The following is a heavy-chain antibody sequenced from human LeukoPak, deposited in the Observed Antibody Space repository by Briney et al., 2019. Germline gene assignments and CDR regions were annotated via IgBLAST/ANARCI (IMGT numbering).Heavy chain of an antibody. Sequence: PGGSLRLSCAASGFTFSDYYMNWIRQAPGKGLEWVSYISSSGSAIHYADSVKGRFTISRDNTKSSLYLQMNSLRAEDTAVYYCARGHWYSFDYWGQGALVTVSS. D-gene: IGHD2-8*02. CDR1: GFTFSDYY. CDR2: ISSSGSAI. J-gene: IGHJ4*02. V-gene: IGHV3-11*01. CDR3: ARGHWYSFDY.